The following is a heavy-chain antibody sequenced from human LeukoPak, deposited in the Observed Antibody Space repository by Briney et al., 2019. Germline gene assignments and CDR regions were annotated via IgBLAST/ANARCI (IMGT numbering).Heavy chain of an antibody. Sequence: GASVKVSCKVSGYTLTELSMHWVRQAPGKGLEWMGSFDPENGETFYAQKFQGRVTMTEDTSTDTAYMELSSLRSADTAVYYCATQGGYGDFDDWGQGTLVTVSS. CDR1: GYTLTELS. J-gene: IGHJ4*02. V-gene: IGHV1-24*01. D-gene: IGHD4-17*01. CDR3: ATQGGYGDFDD. CDR2: FDPENGET.